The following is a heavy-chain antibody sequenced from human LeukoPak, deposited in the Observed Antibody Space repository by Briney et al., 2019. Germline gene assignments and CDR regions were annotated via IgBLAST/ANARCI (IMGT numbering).Heavy chain of an antibody. V-gene: IGHV1-18*01. CDR1: GYTFTSYG. J-gene: IGHJ4*02. CDR3: ARDRTMVRGATVGY. Sequence: GASVKVSCKASGYTFTSYGISWVRQAPGQGLEWMGWISAYNGNTNYAQKLRGRVTMTTDTSTSTAYMELRSLRSDDTAVYYCARDRTMVRGATVGYWGQGTLVTVSS. D-gene: IGHD3-10*01. CDR2: ISAYNGNT.